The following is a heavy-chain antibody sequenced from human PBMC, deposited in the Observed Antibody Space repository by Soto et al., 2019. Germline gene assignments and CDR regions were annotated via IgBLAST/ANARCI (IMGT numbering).Heavy chain of an antibody. Sequence: QVQLVQSGAEVKKPGSSVKVSCKASGGTFSTYPISWVRQAPGQGLEWMGGINPIFGTANYAQKLQGRVTLTADQSTTTAYMQLSSLRSDDTAVYSCASLRASNYEAYQHWGQGTLVTVSS. V-gene: IGHV1-69*12. D-gene: IGHD4-4*01. CDR2: INPIFGTA. CDR3: ASLRASNYEAYQH. CDR1: GGTFSTYP. J-gene: IGHJ1*01.